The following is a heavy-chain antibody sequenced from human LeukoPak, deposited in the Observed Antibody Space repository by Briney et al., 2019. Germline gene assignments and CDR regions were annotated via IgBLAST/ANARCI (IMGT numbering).Heavy chain of an antibody. D-gene: IGHD6-19*01. CDR2: ISYDGSNK. CDR3: ARDPSFDIAVAGDAFDI. CDR1: GFTLSSYA. V-gene: IGHV3-30*04. J-gene: IGHJ3*02. Sequence: PGGSLRLSCAASGFTLSSYAMHWVRQAPGKGLEWVAVISYDGSNKYYADSVKGRFTISRDNSKNTLYLQMNSLRAEDTAVYYCARDPSFDIAVAGDAFDIWGQGTMVTVSS.